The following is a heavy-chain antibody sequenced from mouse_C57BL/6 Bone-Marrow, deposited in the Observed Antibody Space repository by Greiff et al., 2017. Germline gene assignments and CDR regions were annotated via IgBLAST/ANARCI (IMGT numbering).Heavy chain of an antibody. Sequence: EVQLQQSGPELVKPGASVKISCKASGYTFTDYYMTWVKQSHGKSLLWIGDINPNNCGTSYNQKFKGKATLTVEKSSSTAYMELRSLTSEDSAVYYCARDYYSNFRPDWYFDVWGTGTTVTVSS. CDR1: GYTFTDYY. CDR3: ARDYYSNFRPDWYFDV. CDR2: INPNNCGT. V-gene: IGHV1-26*01. D-gene: IGHD2-5*01. J-gene: IGHJ1*03.